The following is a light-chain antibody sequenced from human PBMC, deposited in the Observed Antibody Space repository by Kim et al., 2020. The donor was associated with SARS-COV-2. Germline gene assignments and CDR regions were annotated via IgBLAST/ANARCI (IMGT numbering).Light chain of an antibody. V-gene: IGKV1-27*01. CDR1: QGISNY. Sequence: SASIEDRVTITCRTSQGISNYLAWYQQKPGKVPKLLIYAASTLQSGVPSRFSGSGSGTDFTLTISSLQPEDVATYYCQKYNSAPRTFGQGTKLEI. CDR3: QKYNSAPRT. J-gene: IGKJ2*02. CDR2: AAS.